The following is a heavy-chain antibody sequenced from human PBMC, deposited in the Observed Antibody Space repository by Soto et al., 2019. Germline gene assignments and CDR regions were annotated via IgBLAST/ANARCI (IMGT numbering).Heavy chain of an antibody. CDR3: ARVGRDGYNPY. Sequence: QVQLQESGPGLVKPSETLSLTCTVSVGSISSYYWNWIRQPPGKGLEWIGYIYYSGSTNYNPSLKSRVTISLDTSKNQFSLRLTSVTAADTAVYYCARVGRDGYNPYWGQGTLVTVSS. J-gene: IGHJ4*02. V-gene: IGHV4-59*01. CDR1: VGSISSYY. D-gene: IGHD5-12*01. CDR2: IYYSGST.